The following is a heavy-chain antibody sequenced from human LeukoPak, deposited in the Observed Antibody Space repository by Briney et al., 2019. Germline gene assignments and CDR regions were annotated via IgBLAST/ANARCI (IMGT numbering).Heavy chain of an antibody. CDR3: ARDQEGFDY. CDR2: IYPRDGST. J-gene: IGHJ4*02. V-gene: IGHV1-46*01. Sequence: GASVKVSCKASGGTFSSYAISWVRQAPEQGLEWMGMIYPRDGSTSYAQNFQGRVTVTRDTSTTTVHMELRGLRSEDTAVYYCARDQEGFDYWGQGTVVTVSS. CDR1: GGTFSSYA.